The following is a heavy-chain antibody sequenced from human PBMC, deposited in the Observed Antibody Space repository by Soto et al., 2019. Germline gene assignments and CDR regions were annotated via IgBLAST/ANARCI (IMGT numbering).Heavy chain of an antibody. Sequence: QVQLVQSGAEVKKPGSSVKVSCKDSGGTCSSYAISWVRQAPGQGLEWMGGIIPIAGPANYAQKFQGRVTITADESKSTAYMELSSLRSEDTAVYYCARGVTGEGPYYYDSIGSQLGPDYWGQGTLVTVSS. J-gene: IGHJ4*02. CDR1: GGTCSSYA. CDR3: ARGVTGEGPYYYDSIGSQLGPDY. V-gene: IGHV1-69*12. D-gene: IGHD3-22*01. CDR2: IIPIAGPA.